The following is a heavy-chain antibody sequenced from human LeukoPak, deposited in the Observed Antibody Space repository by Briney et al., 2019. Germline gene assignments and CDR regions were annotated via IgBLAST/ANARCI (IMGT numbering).Heavy chain of an antibody. V-gene: IGHV3-11*01. D-gene: IGHD2-21*01. CDR1: GFTFSEYY. CDR3: ARDNQLLFPINGMDV. CDR2: ISSSGNTI. Sequence: GGSLRLSCAASGFTFSEYYMSWLRQATGKGLEWVSYISSSGNTIYYADSVKGRFTISRDNAKNSLSLQMNSLRAEDTAVYYCARDNQLLFPINGMDVWGQGTTVTVSS. J-gene: IGHJ6*02.